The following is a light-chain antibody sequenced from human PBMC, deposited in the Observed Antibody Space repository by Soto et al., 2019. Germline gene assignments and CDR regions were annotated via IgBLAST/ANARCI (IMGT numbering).Light chain of an antibody. J-gene: IGKJ5*01. CDR3: QQRHMWPIT. CDR2: DAY. V-gene: IGKV3-11*01. CDR1: QSFRGL. Sequence: VLTLSPRTLSLSPGERATLFCRASQSFRGLLAWYQQKPGQAPRLLIYDAYNRATGIPPRFSGSGSGTDFTLTISSLEPEDSAVYYCQQRHMWPITFGQGTRLEIK.